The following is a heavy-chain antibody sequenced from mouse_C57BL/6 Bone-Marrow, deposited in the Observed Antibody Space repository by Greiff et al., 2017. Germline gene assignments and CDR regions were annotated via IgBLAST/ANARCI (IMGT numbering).Heavy chain of an antibody. J-gene: IGHJ3*01. CDR3: ARVYYVYDGPAWFAY. D-gene: IGHD2-2*01. V-gene: IGHV1-53*01. Sequence: VQLQQPGTELVKPGASVKLSCKASGYTFNSYWMHWVKQRPGQGLEWIGNINPRNGGTKYNEKFKSKATLTVDKSSSTAYMQLSSLTSEDSAVYYCARVYYVYDGPAWFAYWGQGTLVTVSA. CDR1: GYTFNSYW. CDR2: INPRNGGT.